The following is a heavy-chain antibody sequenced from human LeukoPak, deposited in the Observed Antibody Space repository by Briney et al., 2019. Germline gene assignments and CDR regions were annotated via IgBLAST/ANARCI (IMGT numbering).Heavy chain of an antibody. D-gene: IGHD3-3*01. Sequence: GASVKVSCKASGYTFTGYAMHWVRQAPGQRLEWMGWINAGNGNTKYSQKFQGRVTITRDTSASTAYMELSSLRSEDTAVYYCARGGITIFGVVIIRDYYGMDVWGQGTTVTVSS. V-gene: IGHV1-3*01. CDR2: INAGNGNT. J-gene: IGHJ6*02. CDR1: GYTFTGYA. CDR3: ARGGITIFGVVIIRDYYGMDV.